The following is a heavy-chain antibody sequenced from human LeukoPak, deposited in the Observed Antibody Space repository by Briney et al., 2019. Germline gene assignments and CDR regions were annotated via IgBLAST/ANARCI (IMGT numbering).Heavy chain of an antibody. CDR2: IYYSGST. D-gene: IGHD3-10*01. V-gene: IGHV4-59*01. Sequence: SETLSLTCTVPGGSISSYYWSWLRQPPGKGLEWIGYIYYSGSTNYNPSLKSRVTISVDTSKNQFSLQLSSVTAADTAVYYCARVSVRWFGGLFADYWGQGTLVTVSS. CDR1: GGSISSYY. J-gene: IGHJ4*02. CDR3: ARVSVRWFGGLFADY.